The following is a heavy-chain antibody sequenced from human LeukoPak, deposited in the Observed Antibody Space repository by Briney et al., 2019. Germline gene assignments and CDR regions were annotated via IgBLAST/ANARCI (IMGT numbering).Heavy chain of an antibody. V-gene: IGHV4-4*07. J-gene: IGHJ4*02. CDR2: IYASGST. D-gene: IGHD3-22*01. Sequence: SETLSLTCTVSGGSISSYYWSWIRQPAGKGLEWIGRIYASGSTNYNPSLKSRVTMSVDTSKNQFSLKLSSVTAADTAVYYCAITYYYDSSGYYGDYWGQGTLVTVSS. CDR3: AITYYYDSSGYYGDY. CDR1: GGSISSYY.